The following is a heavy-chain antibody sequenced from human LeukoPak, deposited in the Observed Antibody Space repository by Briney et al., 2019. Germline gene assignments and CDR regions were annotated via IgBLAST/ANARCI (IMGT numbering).Heavy chain of an antibody. CDR2: IYYSGST. CDR1: GGSISSGGYY. J-gene: IGHJ4*02. V-gene: IGHV4-31*03. Sequence: PSEPLSLTCTVSGGSISSGGYYWSWIRQPPGKGLEWNGYIYYSGSTYYNPSLQSRVTISKDTTKNQYSLKLSSVAAADTALYFCARRMTTAGYFDYWGQGILVTVSS. D-gene: IGHD6-13*01. CDR3: ARRMTTAGYFDY.